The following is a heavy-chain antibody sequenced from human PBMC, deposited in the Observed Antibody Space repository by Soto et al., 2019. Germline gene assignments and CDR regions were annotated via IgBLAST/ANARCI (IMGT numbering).Heavy chain of an antibody. D-gene: IGHD1-26*01. CDR2: MYHSRNT. Sequence: PSETLSLTCAVYGGSFSGYYWSWIRQPPGKGLEWIGEMYHSRNTNYNPSLKSRVTISVDTSKNQFSLKLSSVTAADTAVYYCARGRLPNSGRYLSPYFDYWGLGTLVTVSS. V-gene: IGHV4-34*01. CDR1: GGSFSGYY. CDR3: ARGRLPNSGRYLSPYFDY. J-gene: IGHJ4*02.